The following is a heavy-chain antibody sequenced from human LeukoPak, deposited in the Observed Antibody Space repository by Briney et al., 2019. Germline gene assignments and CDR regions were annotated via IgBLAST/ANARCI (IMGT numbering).Heavy chain of an antibody. CDR2: INHSGST. J-gene: IGHJ4*02. Sequence: SETLSLTCAVYGGSFSGYYWSWIRQPPGKGLEWIEEINHSGSTNYNPSLKSRVTISVDTSKNQFSLKLSSVTAADTAVYYCARGPRLMVRGVIITYYFDYWGQGTLVTVSS. V-gene: IGHV4-34*01. D-gene: IGHD3-10*01. CDR1: GGSFSGYY. CDR3: ARGPRLMVRGVIITYYFDY.